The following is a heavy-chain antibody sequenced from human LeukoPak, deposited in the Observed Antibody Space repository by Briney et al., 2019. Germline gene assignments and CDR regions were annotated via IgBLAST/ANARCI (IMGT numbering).Heavy chain of an antibody. D-gene: IGHD2-21*02. J-gene: IGHJ4*02. CDR1: GFSFNIYW. CDR2: ISNSGGNT. V-gene: IGHV3-23*01. Sequence: PGGSLRLSCAASGFSFNIYWMSWVRQAPGKGLEWVSAISNSGGNTYYADSVKGRFTISRDNSKNTLYLQMNSLRADDTAVYYCAKDTAISGSHRTLGFDYWGQGTLVIVSS. CDR3: AKDTAISGSHRTLGFDY.